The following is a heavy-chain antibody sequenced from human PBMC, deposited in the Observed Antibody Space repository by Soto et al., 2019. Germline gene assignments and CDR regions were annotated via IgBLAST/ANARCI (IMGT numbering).Heavy chain of an antibody. V-gene: IGHV1-46*01. D-gene: IGHD3-3*01. J-gene: IGHJ6*02. CDR3: ARDAIFGVVIIPGYYGMDA. CDR2: INPSGGST. CDR1: GYTFTSYY. Sequence: ASVKVSCKASGYTFTSYYMHWVRQAPGQGLEWMGIINPSGGSTSYAQKFQGRGTMTRDTSTSTVYMELSSLRSEDTAVYYCARDAIFGVVIIPGYYGMDAWGQGTTVTVSS.